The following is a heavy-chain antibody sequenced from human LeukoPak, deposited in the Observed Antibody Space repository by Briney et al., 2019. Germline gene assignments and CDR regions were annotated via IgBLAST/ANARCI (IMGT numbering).Heavy chain of an antibody. V-gene: IGHV3-23*01. CDR3: AKVRRGTMIVVVITPSFDY. CDR1: GFTFSSYA. CDR2: ISGSGGST. D-gene: IGHD3-22*01. J-gene: IGHJ4*02. Sequence: GGSLRLSCAASGFTFSSYAMSWVRQAPGKGLEWVSAISGSGGSTYYADSVKGRFAISRDNSKNTLYLQMNSLRAEDTAVYYCAKVRRGTMIVVVITPSFDYWGREPWSPSPQ.